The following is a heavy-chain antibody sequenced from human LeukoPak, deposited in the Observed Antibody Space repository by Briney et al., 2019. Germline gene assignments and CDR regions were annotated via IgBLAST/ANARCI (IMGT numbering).Heavy chain of an antibody. D-gene: IGHD1-26*01. CDR2: IYPKTGGT. CDR3: AGPWDQVGFDP. CDR1: GYTFTGYY. Sequence: ASVKVSCKASGYTFTGYYLHWVRQAPGQGLEWMGWIYPKTGGTSYAQKFQGRVTMTRDTSISTAYMGLIGLRSDDTAVYYCAGPWDQVGFDPWGQGTLVSVSS. V-gene: IGHV1-2*02. J-gene: IGHJ5*02.